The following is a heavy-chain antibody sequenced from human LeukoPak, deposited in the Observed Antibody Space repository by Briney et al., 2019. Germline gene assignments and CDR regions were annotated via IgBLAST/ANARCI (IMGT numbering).Heavy chain of an antibody. J-gene: IGHJ4*02. D-gene: IGHD3-10*01. CDR1: GFTFSHYW. V-gene: IGHV3-74*01. Sequence: GGSLRLSCAASGFTFSHYWMHWVRQVPGKGLVWVSHLNPDGTNTYYADSVKGRFTVSRDNARNTVYLQMNNLRAEDTAVYYCVGSHVAAYWGQGTLVTVSS. CDR2: LNPDGTNT. CDR3: VGSHVAAY.